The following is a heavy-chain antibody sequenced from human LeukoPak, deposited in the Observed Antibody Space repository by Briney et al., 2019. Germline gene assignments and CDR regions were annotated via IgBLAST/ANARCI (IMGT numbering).Heavy chain of an antibody. D-gene: IGHD3-22*01. Sequence: QPGGSLRLSCAASGFTFSSYEMNWVRQAPGKGLEWVSYISSSGSTIYYADSVKGRFTISRDNAKNSLYLQMNSLRAEDTAVYYCARWYYYDSSGYYYVPLDAFDIWGQGTMVTVSS. J-gene: IGHJ3*02. V-gene: IGHV3-48*03. CDR2: ISSSGSTI. CDR1: GFTFSSYE. CDR3: ARWYYYDSSGYYYVPLDAFDI.